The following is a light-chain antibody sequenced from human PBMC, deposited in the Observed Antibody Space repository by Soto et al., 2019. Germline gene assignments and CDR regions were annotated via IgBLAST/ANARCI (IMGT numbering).Light chain of an antibody. Sequence: SVLTQSASVSGSPGQSITISCTGTSSDIGSHNFVSWYQQRPGKAPKLMIFEVTKRPSGVSNRFSASKSGNTASLTISGVQAEDEADYYCCSYAGTTTWVFGGGTKLTVL. V-gene: IGLV2-23*02. CDR1: SSDIGSHNF. J-gene: IGLJ3*02. CDR3: CSYAGTTTWV. CDR2: EVT.